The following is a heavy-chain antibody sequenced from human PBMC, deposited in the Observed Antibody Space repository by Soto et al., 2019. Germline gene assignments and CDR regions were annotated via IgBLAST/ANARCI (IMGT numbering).Heavy chain of an antibody. CDR1: GFTFSSYG. CDR3: ARDVGIVGPHPEYYYYYGMDV. D-gene: IGHD1-26*01. J-gene: IGHJ6*02. CDR2: IWYDGSNK. Sequence: PGGSLRLSCAASGFTFSSYGMHWVRQAPGKGLEWVAVIWYDGSNKYYADSVKGRFTISRDNSKNTLYLQMNSLRAEDTAVYYCARDVGIVGPHPEYYYYYGMDVWGQGTTVTVSS. V-gene: IGHV3-33*01.